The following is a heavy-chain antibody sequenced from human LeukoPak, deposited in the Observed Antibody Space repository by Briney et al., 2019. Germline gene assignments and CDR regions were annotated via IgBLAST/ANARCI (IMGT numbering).Heavy chain of an antibody. J-gene: IGHJ6*03. V-gene: IGHV4-59*08. CDR1: GGSIGTYY. D-gene: IGHD3-16*02. CDR2: IYVTGT. Sequence: SETLSLTCTVSGGSIGTYYWSWIRQSPGKDLEWIGYIYVTGTRYNPYLQSRVTISVDRSRNQFFLKMSSVTAADTAVYYCARHIGGGIEDMDVWGKGTKVIVSS. CDR3: ARHIGGGIEDMDV.